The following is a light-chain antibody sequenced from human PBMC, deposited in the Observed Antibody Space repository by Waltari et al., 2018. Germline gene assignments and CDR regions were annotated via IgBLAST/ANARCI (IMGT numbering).Light chain of an antibody. Sequence: DIQMTQSPSSLSASVGDRVTITCRASQSISSYLNWYQQKPGKAPKLLIYAASSLQSGVPLRFSGSGSGTDFTLTISSLQPEDFATYYCQQSYSTPFGGGTKVEIK. J-gene: IGKJ4*01. CDR1: QSISSY. V-gene: IGKV1-39*01. CDR2: AAS. CDR3: QQSYSTP.